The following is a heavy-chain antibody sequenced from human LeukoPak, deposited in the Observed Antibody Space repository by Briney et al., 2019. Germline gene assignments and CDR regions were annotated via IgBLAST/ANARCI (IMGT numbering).Heavy chain of an antibody. CDR1: GFTFSSYE. CDR3: ARGGPVACSSTSCYADYFDY. D-gene: IGHD2-2*01. CDR2: ISSSGSTI. V-gene: IGHV3-48*03. J-gene: IGHJ4*02. Sequence: GGSLRLSCAASGFTFSSYEMNWVRQAPGKGLEWVSYISSSGSTIYYADSVKGRFTISRDNAKNSLYLQMNSLRAEDTAVYYCARGGPVACSSTSCYADYFDYWGQGTLVTVSS.